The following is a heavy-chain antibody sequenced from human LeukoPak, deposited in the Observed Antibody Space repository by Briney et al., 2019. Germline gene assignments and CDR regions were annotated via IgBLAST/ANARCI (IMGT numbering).Heavy chain of an antibody. D-gene: IGHD6-19*01. CDR2: YTSGST. J-gene: IGHJ4*02. V-gene: IGHV4-61*02. Sequence: YTSGSTNYNPSLKSRVTISVDTSKNQFSLKQSSVTAADTAVSYCARVGLGVAVAGTFSFDYWGQGILVTVSS. CDR3: ARVGLGVAVAGTFSFDY.